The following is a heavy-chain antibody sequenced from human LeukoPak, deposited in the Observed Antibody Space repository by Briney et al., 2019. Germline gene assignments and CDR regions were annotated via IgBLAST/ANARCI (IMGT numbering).Heavy chain of an antibody. CDR3: ATSGLWDDIIFHY. CDR2: ISYDGINE. J-gene: IGHJ4*02. Sequence: GRSLRLSCAASGFTFSSYVMHWVRQAPGKGLEWVAIISYDGINEYYADSVKGRFTISRDNSKNTLYLQMNSLRVEDTAVYYCATSGLWDDIIFHYWGQGTLVTVSS. V-gene: IGHV3-30*04. D-gene: IGHD1-1*01. CDR1: GFTFSSYV.